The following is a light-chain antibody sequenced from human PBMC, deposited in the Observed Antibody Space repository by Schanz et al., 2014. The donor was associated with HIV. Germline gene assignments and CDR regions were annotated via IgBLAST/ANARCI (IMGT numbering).Light chain of an antibody. CDR3: QQYLGTIT. CDR1: QTVFLSSNKKDF. CDR2: WAS. V-gene: IGKV4-1*01. Sequence: IVMTQSPDSLAVSLGERATISCKSSQTVFLSSNKKDFLAWYQRKPGQPPRLLIHWASTRESGIPDRFSGSGSGTDFTLTISSLQAEDVAIYYCQQYLGTITCGQGTRLQIK. J-gene: IGKJ5*01.